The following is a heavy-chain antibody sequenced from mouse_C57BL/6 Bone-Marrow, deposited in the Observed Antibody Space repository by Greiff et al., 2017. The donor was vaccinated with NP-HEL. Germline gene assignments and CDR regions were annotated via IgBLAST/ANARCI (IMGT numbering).Heavy chain of an antibody. CDR1: GYSITSGYY. CDR3: ARDRDYLYAMDY. CDR2: ISYDGSN. D-gene: IGHD2-4*01. Sequence: EVQRVESGPGLVKPSQSLSLTCSVTGYSITSGYYWNWIRQFPGNKLEWMGYISYDGSNNYNPSLKNRISITRDTSKNQFFLKLNSVTTEDTATYYCARDRDYLYAMDYWGQGTSVTVSS. J-gene: IGHJ4*01. V-gene: IGHV3-6*01.